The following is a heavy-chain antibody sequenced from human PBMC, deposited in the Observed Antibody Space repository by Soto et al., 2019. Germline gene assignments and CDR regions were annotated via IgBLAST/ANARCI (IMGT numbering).Heavy chain of an antibody. J-gene: IGHJ3*02. V-gene: IGHV3-74*01. CDR1: GFTFSSHW. Sequence: EVQLEESGGDLVQPGGSLRLSCAASGFTFSSHWMHWVRRVPGKGLVWVSHINTDGGITGYADSVKGRFTISRDNAKNTLYLQMNGLRVEDTSVYYCTREAGYCSRTSCYRRAFDSWGQGTMVTVSS. CDR3: TREAGYCSRTSCYRRAFDS. CDR2: INTDGGIT. D-gene: IGHD2-2*01.